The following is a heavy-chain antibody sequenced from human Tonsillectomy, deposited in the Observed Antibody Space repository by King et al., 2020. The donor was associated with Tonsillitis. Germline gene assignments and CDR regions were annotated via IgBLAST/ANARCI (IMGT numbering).Heavy chain of an antibody. CDR2: IGSSSSII. V-gene: IGHV3-48*02. Sequence: VQLVESGGGLVQPGGSLRLSCAASGFTFSTYSMNWVRQAPGKGLEWVSYIGSSSSIIYYADSVKGRFTISRDNAKNSLYLQMNSLRDEDTAVYYCASQYYDYVWGSYYYFDHWGQGTLVTVSS. D-gene: IGHD3-16*01. CDR3: ASQYYDYVWGSYYYFDH. CDR1: GFTFSTYS. J-gene: IGHJ4*02.